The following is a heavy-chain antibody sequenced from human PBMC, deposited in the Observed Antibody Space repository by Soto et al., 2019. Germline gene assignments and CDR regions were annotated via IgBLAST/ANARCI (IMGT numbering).Heavy chain of an antibody. J-gene: IGHJ6*02. CDR1: GFTFRNLS. CDR3: ARSRDGYSFYFYYGMDG. Sequence: GGTLRLSCAASGFTFRNLSMNWISQAPGKGLEWVSSIGGTTRFIYYGTSVKVRFTVSRDNTKNTLYLQMNSLTAEDTAVYYCARSRDGYSFYFYYGMDGWGQGTTVSVSS. CDR2: IGGTTRFI. V-gene: IGHV3-21*03. D-gene: IGHD4-4*01.